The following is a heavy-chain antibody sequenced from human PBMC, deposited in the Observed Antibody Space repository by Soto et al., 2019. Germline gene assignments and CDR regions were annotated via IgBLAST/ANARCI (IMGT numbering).Heavy chain of an antibody. CDR2: ISAYNGNT. V-gene: IGHV1-18*04. D-gene: IGHD2-2*01. CDR3: ARAARYCRSTSCFSFFYWFAP. J-gene: IGHJ5*02. Sequence: ASVKVSCKASGYTFTSYGFSWVRQAPGQGLEWLGWISAYNGNTNYAQKFQGRVTMTTDTSTSTAYMALRSLRSDDTAVYYCARAARYCRSTSCFSFFYWFAPWGQGTLVTVSS. CDR1: GYTFTSYG.